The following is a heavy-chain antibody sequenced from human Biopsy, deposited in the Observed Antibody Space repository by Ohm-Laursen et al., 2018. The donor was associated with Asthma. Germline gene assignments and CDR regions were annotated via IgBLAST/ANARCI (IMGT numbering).Heavy chain of an antibody. J-gene: IGHJ6*02. Sequence: SLRLSCTASGFTLTTYAIHWVRQAPGRGLEWVAVISYDGSTKYSADSVKGRFIVSRDISKNILSLQMNSLRPEDTAVYYCARDVVWFREVGGMDVWGQGTTVTVSS. CDR2: ISYDGSTK. CDR3: ARDVVWFREVGGMDV. V-gene: IGHV3-30*03. CDR1: GFTLTTYA. D-gene: IGHD3-10*01.